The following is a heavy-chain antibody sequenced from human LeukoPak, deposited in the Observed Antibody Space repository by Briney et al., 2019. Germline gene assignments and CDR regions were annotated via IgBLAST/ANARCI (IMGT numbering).Heavy chain of an antibody. D-gene: IGHD3-22*01. CDR1: GYTFTSHY. CDR2: INPTDDST. Sequence: ASVKVSCKASGYTFTSHYIHWVRQAPGHGLEWMGIINPTDDSTNYAQKFQGRVTMTRDTSTGTAYMELRSLRSDDTAVYYCARDRDYDSSGYYTPRRAFDIWGQGTMVTVSS. CDR3: ARDRDYDSSGYYTPRRAFDI. V-gene: IGHV1-46*01. J-gene: IGHJ3*02.